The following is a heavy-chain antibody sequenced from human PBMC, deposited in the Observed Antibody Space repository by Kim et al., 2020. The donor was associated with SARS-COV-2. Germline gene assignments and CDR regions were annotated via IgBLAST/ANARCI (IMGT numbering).Heavy chain of an antibody. CDR3: ARTRGGVCSGGSCYLFDY. Sequence: ASVKVSCKASGYTFTGYYMHWVRQAPGQGLEWMGRINPNSGGTNYAQKFQGRVTMTRDTSISTAYMELSRLRSDDTAVYYCARTRGGVCSGGSCYLFDYWGQGTLVTVSS. CDR2: INPNSGGT. CDR1: GYTFTGYY. D-gene: IGHD2-15*01. J-gene: IGHJ4*02. V-gene: IGHV1-2*06.